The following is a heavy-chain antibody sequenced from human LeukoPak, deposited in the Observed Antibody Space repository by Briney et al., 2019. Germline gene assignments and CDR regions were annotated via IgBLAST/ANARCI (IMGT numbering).Heavy chain of an antibody. CDR1: GFTFKAYW. CDR3: ARLRYTYGKNFDY. D-gene: IGHD5-18*01. Sequence: PGGSLRLSCEASGFTFKAYWMSWVRQAPGTGLEWVANIQQDGSEKNYVDSVKGRFTISRDNARNSLYLEMNNLRAEDTAVYYCARLRYTYGKNFDYWGQGTLVTVSS. J-gene: IGHJ4*02. CDR2: IQQDGSEK. V-gene: IGHV3-7*01.